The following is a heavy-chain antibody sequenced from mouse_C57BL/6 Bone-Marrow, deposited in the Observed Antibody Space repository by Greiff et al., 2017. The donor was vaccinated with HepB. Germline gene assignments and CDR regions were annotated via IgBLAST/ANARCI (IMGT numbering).Heavy chain of an antibody. CDR1: GYTFTSYW. D-gene: IGHD1-1*01. CDR3: ARVPYYYGSSSWFAY. CDR2: IHPNSGST. Sequence: QVQLKQPGAELVKPGASVKLSCKASGYTFTSYWMHWVKQRPGQGLEWIGMIHPNSGSTNYNEKFKSKATLTVDKSSSTAYMQLSSLTSEDSAVYYCARVPYYYGSSSWFAYWGQGTLVTVSA. J-gene: IGHJ3*01. V-gene: IGHV1-64*01.